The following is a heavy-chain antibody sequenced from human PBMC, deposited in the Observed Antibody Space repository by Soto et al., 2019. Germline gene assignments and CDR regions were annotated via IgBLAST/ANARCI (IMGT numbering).Heavy chain of an antibody. CDR2: IYYSGST. CDR1: GGSISSGGYY. J-gene: IGHJ5*02. Sequence: QVQLQESGPGLVKPSQTLSLTCTVSGGSISSGGYYWSWIRQHPGKGLEWIGYIYYSGSTYYNPSLKSRVTISVDTSKNQFSLKLSSVTAADTVVYYCARVVRFLEWLFANWFDPWGQGTLVTVSS. D-gene: IGHD3-3*01. V-gene: IGHV4-31*03. CDR3: ARVVRFLEWLFANWFDP.